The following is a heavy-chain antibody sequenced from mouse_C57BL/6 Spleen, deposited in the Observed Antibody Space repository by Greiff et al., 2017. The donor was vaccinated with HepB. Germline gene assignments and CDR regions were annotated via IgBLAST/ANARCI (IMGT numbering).Heavy chain of an antibody. CDR3: ARRGPYYGSRYFDV. V-gene: IGHV1-42*01. CDR1: GYSFTGYY. D-gene: IGHD1-1*01. J-gene: IGHJ1*03. Sequence: VQLKQSGPELVKPGASVKISCKASGYSFTGYYMNWVKQSPEKSLEWIGEINPSTGGTTYNQKFKAKATLTVDKSSSTAYMQLKSLTSEDSAVYYCARRGPYYGSRYFDVWGTGTTVTVSS. CDR2: INPSTGGT.